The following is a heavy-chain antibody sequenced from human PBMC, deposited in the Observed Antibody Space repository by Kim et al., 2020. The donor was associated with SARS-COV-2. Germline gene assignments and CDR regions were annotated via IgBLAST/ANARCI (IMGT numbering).Heavy chain of an antibody. J-gene: IGHJ4*02. Sequence: YADSVKGRFIISRDNSKNTLYLQMNSLRAEDTAVYYCAKAYVDTAMVSDYWGQGTLVTVSS. CDR3: AKAYVDTAMVSDY. V-gene: IGHV3-30*02. D-gene: IGHD5-18*01.